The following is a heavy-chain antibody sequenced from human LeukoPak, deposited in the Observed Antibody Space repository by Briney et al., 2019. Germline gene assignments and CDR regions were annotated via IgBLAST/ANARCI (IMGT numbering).Heavy chain of an antibody. CDR2: IYPGDSDT. Sequence: GESLKISCKGSGYSFTSYWIGWVRQVPGKGLEWMGIIYPGDSDTRYSPSFQGQVTISADKSISTAYLQWSSLKASDTAMYYCARTLREYYYDSSGYFYYFDYWGQGTLVTVSS. CDR3: ARTLREYYYDSSGYFYYFDY. D-gene: IGHD3-22*01. CDR1: GYSFTSYW. V-gene: IGHV5-51*01. J-gene: IGHJ4*02.